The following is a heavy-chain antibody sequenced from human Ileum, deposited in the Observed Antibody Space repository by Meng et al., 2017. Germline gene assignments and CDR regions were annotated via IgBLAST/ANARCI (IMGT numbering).Heavy chain of an antibody. J-gene: IGHJ4*01. CDR3: AHSPQGYFDY. Sequence: QITLKATGPARVPATQLPTLTCNFSGFSLATSGVSVAWIRQPPGEALEWLALIYWDDDKRYSPSLKNRLAITKDTSKNQVVLTMTNMDPMDTGTYYCAHSPQGYFDYWGPGTLVTVSS. CDR1: GFSLATSGVS. CDR2: IYWDDDK. V-gene: IGHV2-5*02.